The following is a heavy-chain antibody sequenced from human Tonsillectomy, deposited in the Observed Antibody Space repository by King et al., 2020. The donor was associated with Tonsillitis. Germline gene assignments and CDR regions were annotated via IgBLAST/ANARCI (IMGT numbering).Heavy chain of an antibody. Sequence: HVQLQESGPGLVKPSETLSLTCTVSGGSVSSGNYYWSWIRQPPGKGLEWIGNIYYSGSTNYNPSLKSRVTISVDTSKNQFSLKLSSVTAADTAVYYCAGEFRLWGPGMGYYDYYGMDVWGQGTTVTVSS. D-gene: IGHD3-10*01. CDR2: IYYSGST. J-gene: IGHJ6*02. V-gene: IGHV4-61*01. CDR3: AGEFRLWGPGMGYYDYYGMDV. CDR1: GGSVSSGNYY.